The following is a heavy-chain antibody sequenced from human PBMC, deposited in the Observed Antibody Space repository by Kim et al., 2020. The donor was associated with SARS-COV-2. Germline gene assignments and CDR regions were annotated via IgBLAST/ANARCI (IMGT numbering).Heavy chain of an antibody. CDR2: ISSSSSYI. V-gene: IGHV3-21*01. CDR3: ARALSPYSSGWRRSEPIDY. CDR1: GFTFSSYS. J-gene: IGHJ4*02. Sequence: GGSLRLSCAASGFTFSSYSMNWVRQAPGKGLEWVSSISSSSSYIYYADSVKGRFTISRDNAKNSLYLQMNSLRAEDTAVYYCARALSPYSSGWRRSEPIDYWGQGTLVTVSS. D-gene: IGHD6-19*01.